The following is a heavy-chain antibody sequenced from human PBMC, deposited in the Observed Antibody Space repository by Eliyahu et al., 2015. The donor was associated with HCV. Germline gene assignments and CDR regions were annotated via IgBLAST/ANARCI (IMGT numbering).Heavy chain of an antibody. CDR2: IIPIFGRA. Sequence: QVQLVQSGAEVKKPASSVKVSCKASGXTFSRNXISWVRQAPGQGLEWMGGIIPIFGRANYAQKFQGRVTITADESTSTAYMELSSLRSEDTAVYYCVREGGEYCSGGSCFFLYWGRGTLVTVSS. V-gene: IGHV1-69*01. CDR3: VREGGEYCSGGSCFFLY. CDR1: GXTFSRNX. D-gene: IGHD2-15*01. J-gene: IGHJ4*02.